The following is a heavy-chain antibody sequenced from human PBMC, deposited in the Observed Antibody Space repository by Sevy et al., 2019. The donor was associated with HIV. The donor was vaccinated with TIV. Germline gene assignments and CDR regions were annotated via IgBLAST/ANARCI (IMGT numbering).Heavy chain of an antibody. Sequence: GGSLRLSCTASGLSFNTFAMSWVRQTPGKGPEWVSAISSTGGDTYYGDPVKGRFTISRDNSKNTLFLHMTSLRPEDTAVYYCVKDHAQHLVFDAFDLWGLGTMVTVSS. CDR1: GLSFNTFA. D-gene: IGHD3-9*01. CDR3: VKDHAQHLVFDAFDL. V-gene: IGHV3-23*01. CDR2: ISSTGGDT. J-gene: IGHJ3*01.